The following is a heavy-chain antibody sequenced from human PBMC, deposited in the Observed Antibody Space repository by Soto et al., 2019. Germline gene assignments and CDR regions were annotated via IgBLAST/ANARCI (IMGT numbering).Heavy chain of an antibody. J-gene: IGHJ4*02. CDR3: AKALSAGHDY. V-gene: IGHV3-23*01. D-gene: IGHD6-13*01. Sequence: EVQLLESGGGLVQPGGSLRLSCAASGFTFSVYAMSWVRQAPGKGLECVSGISGSGGSTSYADSVKGRFTISRDNSKNTLSLQMNSRRAEATAVYYCAKALSAGHDYGCPGTLVTVSS. CDR1: GFTFSVYA. CDR2: ISGSGGST.